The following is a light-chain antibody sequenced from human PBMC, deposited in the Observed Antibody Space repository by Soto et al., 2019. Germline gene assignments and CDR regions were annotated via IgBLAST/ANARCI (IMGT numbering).Light chain of an antibody. V-gene: IGLV1-47*01. Sequence: QSLLTQPPSASGTPGQGVTISCSGSTSNIGSNYVYWYQQLPGTAPKLLIYRNNQRPSGVPDRFSGSKSGTSASLAISGLRSDDEADYFCATLDDSLNGFYVFGTGTKLTVL. CDR3: ATLDDSLNGFYV. J-gene: IGLJ1*01. CDR2: RNN. CDR1: TSNIGSNY.